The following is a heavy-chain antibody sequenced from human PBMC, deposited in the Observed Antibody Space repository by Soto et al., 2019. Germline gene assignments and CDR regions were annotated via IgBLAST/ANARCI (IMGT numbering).Heavy chain of an antibody. CDR2: IIPIFGTA. V-gene: IGHV1-69*01. CDR3: ARVEEIAAAGTYYYYGMDV. Sequence: QVQLVQSGAEVKKPGSSVKVSCKASGGTFSSYAISWVRQAPGQGLEWMGGIIPIFGTANYAQKFQGRVTITADDSTSTAYMELSNRRAEDTAVYYCARVEEIAAAGTYYYYGMDVWGQGTTVTVSS. CDR1: GGTFSSYA. J-gene: IGHJ6*02. D-gene: IGHD6-13*01.